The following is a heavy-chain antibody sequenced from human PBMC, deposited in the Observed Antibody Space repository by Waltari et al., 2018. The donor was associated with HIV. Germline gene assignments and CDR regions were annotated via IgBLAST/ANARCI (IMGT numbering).Heavy chain of an antibody. V-gene: IGHV1-69*01. CDR3: ARGGCSGSTCYSKSFDL. CDR2: IIPKFGTG. J-gene: IGHJ3*01. CDR1: GGTFSGST. Sequence: QVQLVQSGAVMQMPESSVKVSCRDSGGTFSGSTISWVRQPPGQGLEWMGGIIPKFGTGNYAQKFQGRVTITADESTSTVYLELSSLRSEDTAVYHCARGGCSGSTCYSKSFDLWGQGTMVTVS. D-gene: IGHD2-15*01.